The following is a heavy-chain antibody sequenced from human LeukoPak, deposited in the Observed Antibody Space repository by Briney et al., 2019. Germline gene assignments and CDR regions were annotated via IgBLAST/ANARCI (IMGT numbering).Heavy chain of an antibody. J-gene: IGHJ3*02. D-gene: IGHD2-2*02. CDR3: ARDLGYCSSTSCYTDAFDI. CDR1: GGSISSYY. V-gene: IGHV4-59*01. Sequence: RASETLSLTCTVSGGSISSYYWSWIRQPPGKGLEWIGYIYYSGSTNYNPSLKSRVTISVDTSKNQFSLKLSSVTAADTAVYYCARDLGYCSSTSCYTDAFDIWGQGTMVTVSS. CDR2: IYYSGST.